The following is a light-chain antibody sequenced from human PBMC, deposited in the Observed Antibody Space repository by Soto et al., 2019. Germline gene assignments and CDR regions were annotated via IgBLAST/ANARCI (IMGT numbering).Light chain of an antibody. Sequence: EIVLTQSPATLSLSPGETATLSCMASQSVSSYLAWYQQKPGQAPRLLIYDASNRATGIPARFSGSGSGTDFTLTISSLEPEDFAVYYCQQRRSWPRAYGQGTKVDI. CDR1: QSVSSY. CDR3: QQRRSWPRA. J-gene: IGKJ1*01. V-gene: IGKV3-11*01. CDR2: DAS.